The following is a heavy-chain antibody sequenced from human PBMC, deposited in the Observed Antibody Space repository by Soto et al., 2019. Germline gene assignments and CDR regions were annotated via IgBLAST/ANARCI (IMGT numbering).Heavy chain of an antibody. J-gene: IGHJ5*02. CDR3: AAGDFWSGYHAGWFDP. D-gene: IGHD3-3*01. CDR1: GGSFSGYY. Sequence: QVQLQQWGAGLLKPSETLSLTCAVYGGSFSGYYWSWIRQPPGKGLEWIGEINHSGSTNYNPSLKSRVTISVDTSKNQVSLMLSSVIAADVAVYYCAAGDFWSGYHAGWFDPWGQGTLVTVSS. V-gene: IGHV4-34*01. CDR2: INHSGST.